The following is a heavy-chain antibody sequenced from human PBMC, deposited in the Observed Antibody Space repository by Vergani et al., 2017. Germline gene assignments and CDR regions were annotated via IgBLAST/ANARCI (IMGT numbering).Heavy chain of an antibody. J-gene: IGHJ4*02. V-gene: IGHV3-23*01. CDR1: GGSISSHY. D-gene: IGHD2-2*01. Sequence: VQLQESGPGLVKPSETLSLTCTVSGGSISSHYWSWIRQPPGKGLEWVSSISGSGGSTYYADSVKGRFTISRENSKNTLYLQMNSLRAEDTAVYYCAKIPAAISVDYWGQGTLVTVSS. CDR2: ISGSGGST. CDR3: AKIPAAISVDY.